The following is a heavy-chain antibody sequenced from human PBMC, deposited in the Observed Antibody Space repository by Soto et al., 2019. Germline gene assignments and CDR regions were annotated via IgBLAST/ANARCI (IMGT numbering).Heavy chain of an antibody. CDR1: GASITGTSY. V-gene: IGHV4-4*07. J-gene: IGHJ4*02. CDR3: XRGMTPPGAPAWYYFDS. Sequence: SETLSLTCTVSGASITGTSYWSWIRQPAGKGLEWIGRFSLSGTTNYNPSLRSRVTMSADVSKNQFSLRLTSVTAADTALYYCXRGMTPPGAPAWYYFDSWGQGTLVTVSS. D-gene: IGHD2-8*02. CDR2: FSLSGTT.